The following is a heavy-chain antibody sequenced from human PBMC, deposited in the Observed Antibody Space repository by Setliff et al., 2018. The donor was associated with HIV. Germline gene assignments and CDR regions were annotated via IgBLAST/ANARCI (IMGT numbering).Heavy chain of an antibody. CDR2: IYYSGST. J-gene: IGHJ4*02. D-gene: IGHD3-22*01. Sequence: PSETLSLTCTASGGSVSDYFWSWIRQPPGKGLEWIGYIYYSGSTNYNPSLESRVSISVDTSKNQFSLRLSSVTAADTAVYYCARGHTWNYYGGDYFDYWGQGSLVTAPQ. CDR1: GGSVSDYF. V-gene: IGHV4-59*02. CDR3: ARGHTWNYYGGDYFDY.